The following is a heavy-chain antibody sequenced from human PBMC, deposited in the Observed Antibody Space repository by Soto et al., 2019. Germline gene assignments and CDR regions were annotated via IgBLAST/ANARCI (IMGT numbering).Heavy chain of an antibody. Sequence: SQTLSLTCAISGDSVSSNSAAWNWIRQSPSRGLEWLGRTYYRSKWYNDYAVSVKSRITINPDTSKNQFSLQLNSVTPEDTAVYYCAREPQQWLVGGRGRKYFQHWGQGTLVTVSS. CDR2: TYYRSKWYN. CDR1: GDSVSSNSAA. J-gene: IGHJ1*01. V-gene: IGHV6-1*01. D-gene: IGHD6-19*01. CDR3: AREPQQWLVGGRGRKYFQH.